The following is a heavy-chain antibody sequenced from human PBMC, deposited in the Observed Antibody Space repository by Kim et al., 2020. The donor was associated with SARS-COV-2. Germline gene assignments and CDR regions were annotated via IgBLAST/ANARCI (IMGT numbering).Heavy chain of an antibody. CDR3: ARARYSAYGYYFDY. J-gene: IGHJ4*02. D-gene: IGHD5-12*01. CDR2: ISSSSNYI. Sequence: GGSLRLSCAASGFTFSSYSMNWVRQAPGKGLEWVSSISSSSNYIYYADSVKGRFTIPRDNAKNSLYLQMNSLRAEDTAVYYCARARYSAYGYYFDYWGQGTLVTVSS. V-gene: IGHV3-21*01. CDR1: GFTFSSYS.